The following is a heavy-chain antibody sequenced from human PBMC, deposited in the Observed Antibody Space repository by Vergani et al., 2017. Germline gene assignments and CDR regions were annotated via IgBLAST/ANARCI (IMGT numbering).Heavy chain of an antibody. CDR1: GFTFSSYE. Sequence: EVQLVESGGGLVQPGGSLRLSCAASGFTFSSYEMNWVRQAPGKGLEWVSYISSSSSYTNYADSVKGRFTISRDNAKNSLYLQMNSLRAEDTAVYYCARGASGYSSSSGIPMDVWGQGTTVTVSS. D-gene: IGHD6-13*01. CDR2: ISSSSSYT. CDR3: ARGASGYSSSSGIPMDV. J-gene: IGHJ6*02. V-gene: IGHV3-48*03.